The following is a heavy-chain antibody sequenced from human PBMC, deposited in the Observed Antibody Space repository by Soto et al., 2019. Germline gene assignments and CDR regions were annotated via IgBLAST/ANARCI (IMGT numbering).Heavy chain of an antibody. CDR1: GFTFSSYS. J-gene: IGHJ4*02. D-gene: IGHD3-10*01. Sequence: GSLILSCAASGFTFSSYSMNWVLQAPGKGLECVSSISRSSSYIYYADSVKGRFTISRDNAKNSLYLQMNSLRAEDTAVYYCARDNSPLSVRGVIITPPPDYWGQGTMVTVSS. CDR3: ARDNSPLSVRGVIITPPPDY. V-gene: IGHV3-21*01. CDR2: ISRSSSYI.